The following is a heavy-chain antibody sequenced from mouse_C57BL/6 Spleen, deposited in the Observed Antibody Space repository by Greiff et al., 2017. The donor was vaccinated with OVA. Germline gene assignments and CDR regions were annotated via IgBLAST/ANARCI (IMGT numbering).Heavy chain of an antibody. CDR1: GYAFSSYW. CDR3: AREEAYYFDY. Sequence: VQRVESGAELVKPGASVKISCKASGYAFSSYWMNWVKQRPGKGLEWIGQIYPGDGDTNYNGKFKGKATLTADKSSSTAYMQLSSLTSEDSAVYFCAREEAYYFDYWGQGTTLTVSS. J-gene: IGHJ2*01. CDR2: IYPGDGDT. V-gene: IGHV1-80*01.